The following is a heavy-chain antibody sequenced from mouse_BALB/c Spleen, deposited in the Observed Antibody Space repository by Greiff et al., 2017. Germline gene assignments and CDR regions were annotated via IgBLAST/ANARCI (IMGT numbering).Heavy chain of an antibody. V-gene: IGHV1S56*01. CDR2: IYPGNVNT. Sequence: QVQLQQSGPELVKPGASVRISCKASGYTFTSYYIHWVKQRPGQGLEWIGWIYPGNVNTKYNEKFKGKATLTADKSSSTAYMQLSSLTSEDSAVYFCARGDDYDGYYYAMDYWGQGTSVTVSS. CDR3: ARGDDYDGYYYAMDY. D-gene: IGHD2-4*01. J-gene: IGHJ4*01. CDR1: GYTFTSYY.